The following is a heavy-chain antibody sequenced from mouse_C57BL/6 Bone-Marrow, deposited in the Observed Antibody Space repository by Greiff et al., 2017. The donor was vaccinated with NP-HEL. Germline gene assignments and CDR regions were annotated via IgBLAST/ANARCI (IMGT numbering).Heavy chain of an antibody. D-gene: IGHD1-1*01. Sequence: QVQLQQPGAELVKPGASVKLSCKASGYTFTSYWMHWVKQRPGQGLEWIGMIHPNSGSTNYNEKFKSKATLTVDKSSCTAYMQLSSLTSEDSAVYYCASPYYYVFDYGGQGTNLTDSS. CDR1: GYTFTSYW. V-gene: IGHV1-64*01. CDR2: IHPNSGST. CDR3: ASPYYYVFDY. J-gene: IGHJ2*01.